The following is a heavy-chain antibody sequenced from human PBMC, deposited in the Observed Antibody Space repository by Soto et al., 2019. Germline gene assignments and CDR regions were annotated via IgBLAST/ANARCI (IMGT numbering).Heavy chain of an antibody. CDR1: GGSISSGGYY. V-gene: IGHV4-31*03. D-gene: IGHD3-22*01. CDR3: ARDPISGYDSSGYYYTGAFDI. Sequence: PSETLSLTCTVSGGSISSGGYYWSWIRQHPGKGLEWIGYIYYSGSTYYNPSLKSRVTISVDTSKNQFSLKLSSVTAADTAVYYCARDPISGYDSSGYYYTGAFDIWGQGTMVTVSS. J-gene: IGHJ3*02. CDR2: IYYSGST.